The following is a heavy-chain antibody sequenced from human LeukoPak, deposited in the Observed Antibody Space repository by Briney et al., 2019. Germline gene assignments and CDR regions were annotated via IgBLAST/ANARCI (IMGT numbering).Heavy chain of an antibody. CDR3: AFRGYSGSY. J-gene: IGHJ4*02. CDR1: GFTFSSYA. V-gene: IGHV3-23*01. Sequence: GGSLRLSCAASGFTFSSYAMSWLRQAPGKGLEWVSAISGSGGSTYYADSVKGRFTISRDNSKYTVYLQMNSLRAEDTAVYYCAFRGYSGSYWGQGTLVTVSS. D-gene: IGHD1-26*01. CDR2: ISGSGGST.